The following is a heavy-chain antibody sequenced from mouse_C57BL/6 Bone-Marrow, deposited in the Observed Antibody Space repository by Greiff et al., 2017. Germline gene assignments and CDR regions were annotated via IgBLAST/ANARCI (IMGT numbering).Heavy chain of an antibody. CDR3: TRWGEDYDLAWFAY. CDR2: IYPRSGNT. V-gene: IGHV1-81*01. CDR1: GYTFTSYG. D-gene: IGHD2-4*01. J-gene: IGHJ3*01. Sequence: QVQLQQSGAELARPGASVKLSCKASGYTFTSYGISWVKQRTGQGLEWIGEIYPRSGNTYYNEKFKGKATLTADKSSSTAYMELRRLTSEDSAVYFCTRWGEDYDLAWFAYWGQGTLVTVSA.